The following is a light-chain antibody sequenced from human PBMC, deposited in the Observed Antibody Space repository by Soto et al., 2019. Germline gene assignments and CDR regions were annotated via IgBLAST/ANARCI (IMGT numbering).Light chain of an antibody. CDR3: SSYTSSSLYV. CDR2: EVS. CDR1: SSDVGGYNY. J-gene: IGLJ1*01. Sequence: QSVLTQPASVSGSPGQSITISCTGTSSDVGGYNYVSWYQQHPGKAPKLMIYEVSNRPSGVSNRFSGSKSGNTASLTISGLQAEDEADYYCSSYTSSSLYVFGTGLKVTVL. V-gene: IGLV2-14*01.